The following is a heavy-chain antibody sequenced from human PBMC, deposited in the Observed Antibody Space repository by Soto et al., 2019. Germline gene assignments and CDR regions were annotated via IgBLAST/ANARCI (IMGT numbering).Heavy chain of an antibody. CDR2: INPNSGGT. CDR1: GYTFTGYY. J-gene: IGHJ4*02. CDR3: ARSLSIYYDSSGYPAGALGY. V-gene: IGHV1-2*02. Sequence: ASVKVSCKASGYTFTGYYMHWVRQAPGQGLEWMGWINPNSGGTNYAQKFQGRVTMTRDTSISTAYMELSRLRSDDTAVYYCARSLSIYYDSSGYPAGALGYWGQGTLVTVPS. D-gene: IGHD3-22*01.